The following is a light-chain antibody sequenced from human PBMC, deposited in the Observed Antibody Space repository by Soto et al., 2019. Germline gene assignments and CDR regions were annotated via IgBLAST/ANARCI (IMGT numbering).Light chain of an antibody. CDR2: AAS. V-gene: IGKV1-17*01. CDR3: LQFNTYPWT. Sequence: IQMTQSPSSLSASVGDRLSITCRASQVITNDLGWYQQKPGKAPKRLIYAASTLQSGVPSRFSGSGSGTEFTLTSSSLQPKDVATYYCLQFNTYPWTFGQGTKVEIK. CDR1: QVITND. J-gene: IGKJ1*01.